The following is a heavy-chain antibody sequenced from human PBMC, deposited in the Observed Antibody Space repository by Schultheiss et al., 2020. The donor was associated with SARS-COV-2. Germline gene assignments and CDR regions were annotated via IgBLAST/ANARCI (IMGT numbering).Heavy chain of an antibody. CDR3: ARVHNWKLDY. J-gene: IGHJ4*02. CDR1: GYTFTGYY. CDR2: INPNSGNT. D-gene: IGHD1-20*01. V-gene: IGHV1-8*02. Sequence: ASVKVSCKASGYTFTGYYMHWVRQAPGQGLEWMGWINPNSGNTGYAQKFQGRVTMTRNTSISTAYMELSSLRSEDTAVYYCARVHNWKLDYWGQGTLVTVSS.